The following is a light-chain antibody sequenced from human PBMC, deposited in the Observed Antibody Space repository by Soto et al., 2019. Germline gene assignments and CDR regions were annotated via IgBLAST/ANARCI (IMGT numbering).Light chain of an antibody. Sequence: DLQMTQSPSSLSTSVGERVTITCQASQDISNSLNWYQQKPGKAPNLLIYEASKLHTGVPSRFSSGGSGTHFTFTNINLQPEDIATYYCQHYDNLPRYTFGLGTKLEIK. V-gene: IGKV1-33*01. CDR2: EAS. J-gene: IGKJ2*01. CDR1: QDISNS. CDR3: QHYDNLPRYT.